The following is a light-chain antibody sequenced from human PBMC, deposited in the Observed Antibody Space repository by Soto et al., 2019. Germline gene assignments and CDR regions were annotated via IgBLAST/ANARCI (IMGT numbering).Light chain of an antibody. V-gene: IGLV2-23*01. Sequence: QSVLTQPAPVFGSPGQSITISCTGTSSDIGSYNLVSWYQHHPGKAPKLMIYEGSKRPSGVSNRFSGSKSGNTASLTISGLQAEDEAEYYCCSYAGSSTLVFGGGTKLTVL. CDR2: EGS. J-gene: IGLJ2*01. CDR1: SSDIGSYNL. CDR3: CSYAGSSTLV.